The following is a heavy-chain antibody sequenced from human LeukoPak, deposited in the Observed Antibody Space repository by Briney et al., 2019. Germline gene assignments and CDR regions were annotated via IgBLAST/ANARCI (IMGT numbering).Heavy chain of an antibody. CDR3: ARHGSYYDSSGYYPFED. V-gene: IGHV4-39*01. J-gene: IGHJ4*02. D-gene: IGHD3-22*01. CDR2: IYYSGST. CDR1: GGSISTNNYY. Sequence: SEILSLTCTVSGGSISTNNYYWGWIRQPPGKGLEWIGSIYYSGSTYYNPSLKSRVTIFVDTSKNHFSLKLSSVTAADTAVYYCARHGSYYDSSGYYPFEDWGQGTLITASS.